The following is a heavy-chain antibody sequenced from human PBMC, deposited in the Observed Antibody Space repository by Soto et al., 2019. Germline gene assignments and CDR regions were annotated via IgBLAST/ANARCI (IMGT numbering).Heavy chain of an antibody. CDR3: AVYYYDSSGYYYYYGMDV. J-gene: IGHJ6*02. CDR2: IYYSGST. Sequence: SETLSLTCTVSGGSISSSSYYWGWIRQPPGKGLEWIGSIYYSGSTYYNPSLKSRVTISVDTSKNQFSLKLSSVTAADTAVYYCAVYYYDSSGYYYYYGMDVWGQGTTVTVSS. D-gene: IGHD3-22*01. CDR1: GGSISSSSYY. V-gene: IGHV4-39*07.